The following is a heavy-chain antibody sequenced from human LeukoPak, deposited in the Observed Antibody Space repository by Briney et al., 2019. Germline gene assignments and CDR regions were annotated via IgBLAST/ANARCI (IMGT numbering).Heavy chain of an antibody. Sequence: SETLSLTCTVSGGSISSSSYYWGWIRQPPGKGLEWIGSIYYSGSTYYNPSLKSRVTISVDTSKNQFSLKLSSVTAADTAVYYCARASSSWYAAGLHWFGPWGQGTLVTVSS. J-gene: IGHJ5*02. V-gene: IGHV4-39*01. CDR1: GGSISSSSYY. D-gene: IGHD6-13*01. CDR2: IYYSGST. CDR3: ARASSSWYAAGLHWFGP.